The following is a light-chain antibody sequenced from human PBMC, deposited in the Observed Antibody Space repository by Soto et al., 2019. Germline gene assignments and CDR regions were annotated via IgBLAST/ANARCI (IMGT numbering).Light chain of an antibody. J-gene: IGKJ5*01. V-gene: IGKV3-15*01. Sequence: EIVMTQSPGTLSVSPGGRATLSCRASQSVNINLAWYQHKPGQSPRLLVYGSSTRATGLPARFGGRGSGTEFTLTISSLHFEDFAVYYCQQYNNWPHTFGQGTRLEIK. CDR2: GSS. CDR3: QQYNNWPHT. CDR1: QSVNIN.